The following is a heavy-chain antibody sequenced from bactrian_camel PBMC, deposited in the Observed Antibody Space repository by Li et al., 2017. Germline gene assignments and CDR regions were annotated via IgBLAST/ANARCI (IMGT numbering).Heavy chain of an antibody. CDR2: IEADGSV. CDR3: AAGWSGGDLLRPSSFRY. D-gene: IGHD1*01. Sequence: HVQLVESGGGSVQTGGSLRLSCVVSGYTYSGYCMGWYRQAPGQEREGVAHIEADGSVWYADTVKGRFTISKDNAPNTLYLQMDKLKPEDTAMYYCAAGWSGGDLLRPSSFRYWGQGTQVTVS. V-gene: IGHV3S55*01. J-gene: IGHJ6*01. CDR1: GYTYSGYC.